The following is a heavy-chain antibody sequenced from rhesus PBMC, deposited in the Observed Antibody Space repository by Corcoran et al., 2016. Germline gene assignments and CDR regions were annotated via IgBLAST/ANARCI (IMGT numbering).Heavy chain of an antibody. J-gene: IGHJ4*01. CDR1: GYPFTTYA. V-gene: IGHV7-114*01. CDR3: ARSHFAPGFDY. CDR2: INTDTGNP. D-gene: IGHD3S6*01. Sequence: QVQLVQSGAEVKQPGAAVKVSCKASGYPFTTYALNWVRQTRGQRLEWMGWINTDTGNPTYAQAFKERFPFSLDTSITTAYLQISSLKAEDTAVYYCARSHFAPGFDYWGQGVLVTVSS.